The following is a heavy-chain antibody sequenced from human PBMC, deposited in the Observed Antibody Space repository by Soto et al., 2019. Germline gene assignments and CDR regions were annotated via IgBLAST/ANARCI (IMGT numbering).Heavy chain of an antibody. CDR2: IYYSGST. CDR3: ARGRITMVRGVIIRNAFDI. J-gene: IGHJ3*02. D-gene: IGHD3-10*01. CDR1: GGSISSYY. V-gene: IGHV4-59*12. Sequence: PSETLSLTCTVSGGSISSYYWSWIRQPPGKGLEWIGYIYYSGSTYYNPSLKSRVTISVDTSKNQFSLKLSSVTAADTAVYYCARGRITMVRGVIIRNAFDIWGQGTMVTVSS.